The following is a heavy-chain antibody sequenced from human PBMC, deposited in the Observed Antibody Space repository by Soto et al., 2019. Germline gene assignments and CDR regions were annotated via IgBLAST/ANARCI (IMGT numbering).Heavy chain of an antibody. V-gene: IGHV4-39*01. D-gene: IGHD2-15*01. CDR3: ARRDYCSGGRCYSGGKVSSGLYF. J-gene: IGHJ4*02. Sequence: QLQLQESGPGLVKPSETLSRTCPVSGGSISSSSYYWGWIRQPPGKGLEWIGSVYYSGRTYYNPSLKSRVTISVDTSENQFPLKLSSVTAADTAVYDCARRDYCSGGRCYSGGKVSSGLYFWGQGTQVTVSS. CDR1: GGSISSSSYY. CDR2: VYYSGRT.